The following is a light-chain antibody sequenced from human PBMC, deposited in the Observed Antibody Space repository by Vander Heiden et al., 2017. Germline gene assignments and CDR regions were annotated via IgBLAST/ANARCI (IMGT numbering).Light chain of an antibody. CDR3: MQDTHWPCT. V-gene: IGKV2-30*01. Sequence: EGVMTSSTLSLPCTLRQPASISCRSSQSLVYSDGYTYLNWFQQRPGQSPRRLVYRVSIRASGVPDRFSGSGSGTDFTLKISRVEAEDVGLYYCMQDTHWPCTFGQGTKLEI. CDR2: RVS. J-gene: IGKJ2*02. CDR1: QSLVYSDGYTY.